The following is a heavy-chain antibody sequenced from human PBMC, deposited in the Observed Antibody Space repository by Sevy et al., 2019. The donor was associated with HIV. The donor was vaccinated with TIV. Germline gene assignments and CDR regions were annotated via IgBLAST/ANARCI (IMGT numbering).Heavy chain of an antibody. CDR2: IQYDGSNK. V-gene: IGHV3-30*02. CDR3: VKEGGGEGGDH. Sequence: GGSLRLSCAASGFSYSSYGMHWVRQAPGKGLEGVAYIQYDGSNKDYADSVKGRFTISRVNSKNTLDLQMNSLRVEDTAVYYCVKEGGGEGGDHWGQGTLVTVSS. D-gene: IGHD2-21*01. J-gene: IGHJ4*02. CDR1: GFSYSSYG.